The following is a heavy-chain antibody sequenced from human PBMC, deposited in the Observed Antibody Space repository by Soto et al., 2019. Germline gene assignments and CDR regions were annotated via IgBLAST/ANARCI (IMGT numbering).Heavy chain of an antibody. CDR1: GFTFSSYS. CDR3: ARDYLPYSTNGVCSAETNWFDP. CDR2: ISSSSSYI. J-gene: IGHJ5*02. V-gene: IGHV3-21*01. Sequence: GSLTLSCAASGFTFSSYSMNWVRQAPGKGLEWVSSISSSSSYIYYADSVKVRFTISRDNAKNSLYLQMNSLRAEDTDVYYCARDYLPYSTNGVCSAETNWFDPWGQGTLVTVSS. D-gene: IGHD2-8*01.